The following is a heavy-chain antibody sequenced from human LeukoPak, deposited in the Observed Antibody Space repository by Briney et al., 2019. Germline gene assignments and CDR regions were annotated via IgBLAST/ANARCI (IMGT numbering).Heavy chain of an antibody. Sequence: GGSLRLSCAASGFTFSSYAMSWVRQAPGKGLEWVSVISNGGDHTYYADSVKGRFAISRDNSKNTLYLQMNSLRTEDTAIYYCAKDRLYFGNDFGDYWGQGTLATVSS. D-gene: IGHD3-9*01. V-gene: IGHV3-23*01. J-gene: IGHJ4*02. CDR1: GFTFSSYA. CDR3: AKDRLYFGNDFGDY. CDR2: ISNGGDHT.